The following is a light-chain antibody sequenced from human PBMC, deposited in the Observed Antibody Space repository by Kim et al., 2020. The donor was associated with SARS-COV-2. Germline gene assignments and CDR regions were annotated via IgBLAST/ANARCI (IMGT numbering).Light chain of an antibody. CDR3: QKYDSAPWT. J-gene: IGKJ1*01. Sequence: ASVGDRVTITCRASQGISNYLAWYQLKPGEVPKLLIYAASALQPGVPSRFSGSGSGTDFTLTISGLQPEDVATYFCQKYDSAPWTFGQGTKVEIK. CDR2: AAS. CDR1: QGISNY. V-gene: IGKV1-27*01.